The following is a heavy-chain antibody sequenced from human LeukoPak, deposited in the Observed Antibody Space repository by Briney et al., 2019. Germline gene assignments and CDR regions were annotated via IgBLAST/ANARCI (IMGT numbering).Heavy chain of an antibody. J-gene: IGHJ4*02. CDR2: INHSGST. Sequence: SETLSLTCTVSGGSISSSSYYWGWIRQPPGKGLEWIGEINHSGSTNYNPSLKSRVTISVDTSENQFSLKLSSVTAADTAVYYCAEGDGYIIPAWPSWGQGTLVTVSS. D-gene: IGHD5-24*01. V-gene: IGHV4-39*07. CDR3: AEGDGYIIPAWPS. CDR1: GGSISSSSYY.